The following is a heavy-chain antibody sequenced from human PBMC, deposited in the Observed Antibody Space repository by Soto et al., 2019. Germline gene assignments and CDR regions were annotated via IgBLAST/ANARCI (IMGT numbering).Heavy chain of an antibody. CDR1: GGSLSSGGYY. J-gene: IGHJ4*02. D-gene: IGHD3-22*01. Sequence: SDTLSLTCTVSGGSLSSGGYYWSWIRQHPGKGLEWIGYIYYSGSTYYNPSLKSRVTISVDTSKNQFSLKLSSVTAADTAVYSCARVPLFRYDSSGYYDNCGQGTLVTFSS. V-gene: IGHV4-31*03. CDR3: ARVPLFRYDSSGYYDN. CDR2: IYYSGST.